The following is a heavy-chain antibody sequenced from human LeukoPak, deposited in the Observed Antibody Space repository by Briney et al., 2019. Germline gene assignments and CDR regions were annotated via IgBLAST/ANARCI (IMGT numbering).Heavy chain of an antibody. CDR2: IYYSGST. CDR3: SSSGYCSSTSCYTYYYYMDV. D-gene: IGHD2-2*02. V-gene: IGHV4-39*07. CDR1: GGSISSSSYY. Sequence: SETLSLTCTVSGGSISSSSYYWGWIRQPPGKGLEWIGSIYYSGSTYYNPSLKSRVTISVDTSKNQFSLKLSSVTAADTAVYYCSSSGYCSSTSCYTYYYYMDVWGKGTTVTVSS. J-gene: IGHJ6*03.